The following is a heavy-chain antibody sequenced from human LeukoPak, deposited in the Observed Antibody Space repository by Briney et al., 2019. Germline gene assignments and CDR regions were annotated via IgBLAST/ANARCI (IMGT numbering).Heavy chain of an antibody. CDR1: GFTFGDYA. J-gene: IGHJ6*03. CDR2: IRSKAYGGTT. V-gene: IGHV3-49*04. Sequence: PGRSLRLSCTASGFTFGDYAMSWVRQAPGKGLEWVGFIRSKAYGGTTEYAASVKGRFTISRDDSKSIAYLQMNSLKTEDTAVYYCTRAAYSSSWYVGYYYYMDVWGKGTTVTVSS. CDR3: TRAAYSSSWYVGYYYYMDV. D-gene: IGHD6-13*01.